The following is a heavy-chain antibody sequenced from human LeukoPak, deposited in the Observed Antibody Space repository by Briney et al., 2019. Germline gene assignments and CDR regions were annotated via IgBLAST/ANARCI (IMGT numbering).Heavy chain of an antibody. J-gene: IGHJ4*02. D-gene: IGHD3-10*01. V-gene: IGHV3-49*04. CDR1: GFTFSSYE. CDR3: TRGTGAPSY. Sequence: GGSLRLSCAASGFTFSSYEMNWARQAPGKGLEWVGFIRMTADGGTQEYAAAVKGRFIISRDDSKSSAYLQMNSLKSEDTAFYYCTRGTGAPSYWGQGTLVTVSS. CDR2: IRMTADGGTQ.